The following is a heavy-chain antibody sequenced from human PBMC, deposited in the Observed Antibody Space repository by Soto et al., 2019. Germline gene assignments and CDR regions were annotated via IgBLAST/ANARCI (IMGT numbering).Heavy chain of an antibody. V-gene: IGHV4-59*12. CDR3: AAGGGLPRYY. D-gene: IGHD5-12*01. J-gene: IGHJ4*02. Sequence: PSETLSLTCTVSGGSISRYYWSWIRQPPGKGLEWIGYIYYSGSTNYNPSLKSRVTISVDTSKNQFSLKLSSVTAADTAVYYCAAGGGLPRYYWGQGTLVTVS. CDR1: GGSISRYY. CDR2: IYYSGST.